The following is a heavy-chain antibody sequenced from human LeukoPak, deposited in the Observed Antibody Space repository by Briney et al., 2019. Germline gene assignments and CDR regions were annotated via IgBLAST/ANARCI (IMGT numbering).Heavy chain of an antibody. CDR2: VHLSGRT. CDR1: GGSISGTNW. V-gene: IGHV4-4*02. Sequence: SETLSLTCGVSGGSISGTNWWTWVRQPPGEGLEWIGEVHLSGRTNYNPSLESRVTMSLDKSKNHLSLNLTSVTAADTAVYYCSRENGAFSPFGYWGQGTLVTVPS. J-gene: IGHJ4*02. CDR3: SRENGAFSPFGY. D-gene: IGHD2-8*01.